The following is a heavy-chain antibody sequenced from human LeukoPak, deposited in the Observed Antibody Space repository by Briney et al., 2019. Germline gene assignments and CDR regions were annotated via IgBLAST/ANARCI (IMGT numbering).Heavy chain of an antibody. J-gene: IGHJ4*02. CDR1: GFTFSNAW. V-gene: IGHV3-15*01. CDR3: ATYPQGYCSSTTCYGPFDY. CDR2: IKSKTDGGTA. D-gene: IGHD2-2*01. Sequence: PGGSLRLSCAASGFTFSNAWMSWVRQAPGKGLEWVGRIKSKTDGGTADYAAPANGRFTISRDDSKNTLYLRMDSLKNEDTAVYYCATYPQGYCSSTTCYGPFDYWGQGTLVTVSS.